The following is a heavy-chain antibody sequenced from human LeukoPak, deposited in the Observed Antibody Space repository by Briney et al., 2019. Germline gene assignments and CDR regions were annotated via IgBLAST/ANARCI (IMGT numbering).Heavy chain of an antibody. CDR2: ISAYNGNT. CDR3: ARAVVFRFLEWFHSPYYFDY. CDR1: GYTFTSYG. Sequence: GASVKVSCKASGYTFTSYGISWVRQAPGQGLEWMGWISAYNGNTNYAQKLQGRVTMTTDTSTSTAYMELRSLRSDDTAVYYCARAVVFRFLEWFHSPYYFDYWGQGTLVTVSS. V-gene: IGHV1-18*01. D-gene: IGHD3-3*01. J-gene: IGHJ4*02.